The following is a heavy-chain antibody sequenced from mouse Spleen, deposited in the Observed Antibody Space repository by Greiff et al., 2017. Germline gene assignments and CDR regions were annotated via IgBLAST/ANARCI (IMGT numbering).Heavy chain of an antibody. J-gene: IGHJ2*01. CDR2: IRNKANGYTT. CDR3: ARSLITTVASFDY. D-gene: IGHD1-1*01. V-gene: IGHV7-3*01. CDR1: GFTFTDYY. Sequence: EVQGVESGGGLVQPGGSLSLSCAASGFTFTDYYMSWVRQPPGKALEWLGFIRNKANGYTTEYSASVKGRFTISRDNSQSILYLQMNALRAEDSATYYCARSLITTVASFDYWGQGTTLTVSS.